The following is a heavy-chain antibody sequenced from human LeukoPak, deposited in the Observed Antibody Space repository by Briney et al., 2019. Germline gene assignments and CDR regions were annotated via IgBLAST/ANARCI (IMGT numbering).Heavy chain of an antibody. J-gene: IGHJ4*02. D-gene: IGHD6-13*01. CDR2: TNHSGST. CDR3: ARVGYSSSCVDY. Sequence: PSETLSLTCAVYGGSFSGYYWSWIRQPPGKGLEWIGETNHSGSTNYNPSLKSRVTISVDTSKNQFSLKLSSVTAADTAVYYCARVGYSSSCVDYWGQGTLVTVSS. CDR1: GGSFSGYY. V-gene: IGHV4-34*01.